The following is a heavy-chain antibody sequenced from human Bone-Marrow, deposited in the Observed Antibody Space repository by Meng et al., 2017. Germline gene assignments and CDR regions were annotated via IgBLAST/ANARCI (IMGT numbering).Heavy chain of an antibody. J-gene: IGHJ5*02. V-gene: IGHV4-4*02. Sequence: QGQPQESGPGRVKPSGTLSLTCAVSGGSISSPNWWSWVRQPPGRGLEWIGEIYHSGSTTYNPSLLSRVTISVDKSKNQFSLKLSSVTAADTAIYYCARVIYRPSGHNYFDPWGQGTLVTVSS. CDR2: IYHSGST. CDR1: GGSISSPNW. CDR3: ARVIYRPSGHNYFDP. D-gene: IGHD1-26*01.